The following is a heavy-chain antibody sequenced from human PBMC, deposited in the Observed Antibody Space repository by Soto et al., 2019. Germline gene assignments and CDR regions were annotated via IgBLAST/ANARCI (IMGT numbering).Heavy chain of an antibody. Sequence: PSETLSLTCTVSGGSISSGGYYWSWIRQHPGKGLEWIGYIYYSGSTYYNPSLKSRVTISVDTSKNQFSLKLSSVTAADTAVYYCARLGILTGRPGYNWFDPWGQGTLVTVSS. V-gene: IGHV4-31*03. D-gene: IGHD3-9*01. CDR3: ARLGILTGRPGYNWFDP. CDR1: GGSISSGGYY. CDR2: IYYSGST. J-gene: IGHJ5*02.